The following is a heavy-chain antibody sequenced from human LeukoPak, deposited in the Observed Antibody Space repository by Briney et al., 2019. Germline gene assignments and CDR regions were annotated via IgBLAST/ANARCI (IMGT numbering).Heavy chain of an antibody. CDR2: TSYDGSNK. J-gene: IGHJ4*02. CDR1: GFTFSSYD. CDR3: AKGHSSGWYLDS. Sequence: PGRSLRLSCAASGFTFSSYDMHWVRQAPGKGLEWVALTSYDGSNKYYADSVKGRFTISRDSSTNTLYLQMISLRAEDTAVYYCAKGHSSGWYLDSRGQGTLVTVSS. V-gene: IGHV3-30*18. D-gene: IGHD6-19*01.